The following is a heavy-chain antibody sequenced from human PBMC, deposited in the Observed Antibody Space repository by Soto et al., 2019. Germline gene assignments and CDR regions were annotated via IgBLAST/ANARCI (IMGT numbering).Heavy chain of an antibody. CDR1: GYTFTSYA. D-gene: IGHD3-10*01. J-gene: IGHJ5*02. V-gene: IGHV1-3*01. CDR3: ARVKGGWKFTGGAMVRGVITPNWFDP. Sequence: ASVKVSCKASGYTFTSYAMHWVRQAPGQRLEWMGWINAGNGNTKYSQKFQGRVTITRDTSASTAYMELSSLRSEDTAVYYCARVKGGWKFTGGAMVRGVITPNWFDPWGQGTLVTVSS. CDR2: INAGNGNT.